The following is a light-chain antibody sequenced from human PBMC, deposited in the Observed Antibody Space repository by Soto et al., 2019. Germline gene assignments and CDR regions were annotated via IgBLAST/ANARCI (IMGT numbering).Light chain of an antibody. J-gene: IGKJ2*01. CDR2: WAS. V-gene: IGKV4-1*01. CDR3: QQYHSLPPT. CDR1: QSVLYSSNNKNY. Sequence: DIVMTQSPDSLAVSLGERATINCKSSQSVLYSSNNKNYLAWYQQKPGQPPKLLIYWASTRESGVPDRFSGSGSGTDFTLTISSLQAEDVAVYYCQQYHSLPPTFGQGTKLEIK.